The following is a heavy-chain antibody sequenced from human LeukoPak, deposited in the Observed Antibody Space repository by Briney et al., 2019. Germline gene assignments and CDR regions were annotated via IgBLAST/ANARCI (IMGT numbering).Heavy chain of an antibody. CDR3: ATRSYNEDY. D-gene: IGHD3-10*01. J-gene: IGHJ4*02. V-gene: IGHV3-72*01. CDR2: SRSKGFIYTT. Sequence: GGSLRLSCAASGVTFSDHYIDWVRQAPGKGLEWVGRSRSKGFIYTTAYAASVKGRFTISRDDSKNSVHLQMNGLKIEDTAVYYCATRSYNEDYWGQGTLVTVSS. CDR1: GVTFSDHY.